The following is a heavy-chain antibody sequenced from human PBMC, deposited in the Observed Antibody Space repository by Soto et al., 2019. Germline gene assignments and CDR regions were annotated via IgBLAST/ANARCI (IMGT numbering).Heavy chain of an antibody. CDR3: AREEADSSADLIDP. D-gene: IGHD6-19*01. J-gene: IGHJ5*02. V-gene: IGHV3-7*01. CDR2: IKQDGSEK. Sequence: PGGSLRLSCAASGFTFGASALQWVRQAPGKGLEWVANIKQDGSEKYYVDSVKGRFTISRDNAKNSLYLQMNSLRAEDTAVYYCAREEADSSADLIDPWGQGTLVTVSS. CDR1: GFTFGASA.